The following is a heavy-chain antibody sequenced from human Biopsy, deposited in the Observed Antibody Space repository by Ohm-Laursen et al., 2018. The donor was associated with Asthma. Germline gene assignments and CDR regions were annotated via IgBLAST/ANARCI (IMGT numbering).Heavy chain of an antibody. CDR2: INPSGAGT. J-gene: IGHJ4*02. Sequence: ATVKISCKASGSSFDNYFMHWVRQAPGQGLEWMGIINPSGAGTRYAEKFKGRLIVSRDASTSTAFMELRSLRSDDTAIYFCARARETTNYGDSDFDIWGQGTLITVSS. CDR3: ARARETTNYGDSDFDI. CDR1: GSSFDNYF. V-gene: IGHV1-46*02. D-gene: IGHD2-8*01.